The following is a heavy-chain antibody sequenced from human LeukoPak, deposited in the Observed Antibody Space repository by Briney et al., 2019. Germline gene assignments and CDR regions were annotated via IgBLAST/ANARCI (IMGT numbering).Heavy chain of an antibody. CDR3: VLGYCSSTSCPRIGWFDP. Sequence: ASVKVSCKVSGYTLTELSMHWVRQAAGKGLEWMGGFDPEDGETIYAQKFQGRVTMTEDTSTDTAYMELSSLRSEDTAVYYCVLGYCSSTSCPRIGWFDPWGQGTLVTVSS. CDR1: GYTLTELS. D-gene: IGHD2-2*01. V-gene: IGHV1-24*01. J-gene: IGHJ5*02. CDR2: FDPEDGET.